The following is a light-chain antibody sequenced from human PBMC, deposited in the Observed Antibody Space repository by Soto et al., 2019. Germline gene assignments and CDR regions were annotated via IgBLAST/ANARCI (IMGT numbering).Light chain of an antibody. Sequence: EIVLTQSPATLSVSPGDRVTLSCRASQSVSSTLAWYQQKPGQPPRLLIRGASTRATGVPARFGGSGSGTEFTLTIHSLQSEDFAVYFCQHYSNWLSFGGGTKVEI. CDR1: QSVSST. CDR3: QHYSNWLS. V-gene: IGKV3-15*01. CDR2: GAS. J-gene: IGKJ4*01.